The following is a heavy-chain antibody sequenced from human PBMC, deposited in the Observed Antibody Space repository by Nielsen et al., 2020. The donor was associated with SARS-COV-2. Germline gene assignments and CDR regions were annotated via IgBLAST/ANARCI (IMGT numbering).Heavy chain of an antibody. Sequence: GESLKISCAASGLSFNNYAMSWVRQAPGKGLEWVSAISRSGDSTYYADSVKGRFTISRDNSKKTLFLQINSLRAEDTAVYYCTIPSSGYNYGIFDSWGQGTLVIVSS. V-gene: IGHV3-23*01. CDR1: GLSFNNYA. CDR2: ISRSGDST. J-gene: IGHJ4*02. CDR3: TIPSSGYNYGIFDS. D-gene: IGHD5-18*01.